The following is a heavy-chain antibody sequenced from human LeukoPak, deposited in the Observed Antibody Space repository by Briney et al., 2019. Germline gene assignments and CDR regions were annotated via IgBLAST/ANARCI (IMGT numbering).Heavy chain of an antibody. D-gene: IGHD2-15*01. Sequence: SQTLSLTCTVSGGSISSGDNYWSWIRQHPGKGLEWIGYIYNSGSAYYNPSLKSRGTISVDTSKNQLSLKLSSVTAADTAVYYCARDRGGEIFDHWGQGTLVTVSS. CDR2: IYNSGSA. J-gene: IGHJ4*02. CDR3: ARDRGGEIFDH. V-gene: IGHV4-31*03. CDR1: GGSISSGDNY.